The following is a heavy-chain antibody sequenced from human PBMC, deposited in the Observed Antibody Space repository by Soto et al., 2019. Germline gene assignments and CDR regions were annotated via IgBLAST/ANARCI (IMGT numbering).Heavy chain of an antibody. D-gene: IGHD6-19*01. V-gene: IGHV3-21*01. CDR1: GFTFDSYS. CDR3: AGSSGWYGGEFDY. Sequence: GGSLRLSCAASGFTFDSYSMNWVRQAPGKGLEWVSSISSSSSYIYYADSVKGRFTISRDNAKNSLYLQMNSLRAEDTAVYYCAGSSGWYGGEFDYWGQGTLVTVSS. CDR2: ISSSSSYI. J-gene: IGHJ4*02.